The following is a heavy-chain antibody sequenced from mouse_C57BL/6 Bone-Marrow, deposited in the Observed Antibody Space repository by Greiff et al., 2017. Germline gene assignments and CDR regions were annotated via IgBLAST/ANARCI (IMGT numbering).Heavy chain of an antibody. CDR3: ARPYYGSSPWWYFDV. J-gene: IGHJ1*03. V-gene: IGHV5-17*01. Sequence: EVKLEESGGGLVKPGGSLKLSCAASGFTFSDYGMHWVRQAPEKGLEWVAYISSGSSTIYYADTVKGRFTISRDNAKNTLFLQMTSLRSEDTAMYYCARPYYGSSPWWYFDVWGTGTTVTVSS. CDR1: GFTFSDYG. CDR2: ISSGSSTI. D-gene: IGHD1-1*01.